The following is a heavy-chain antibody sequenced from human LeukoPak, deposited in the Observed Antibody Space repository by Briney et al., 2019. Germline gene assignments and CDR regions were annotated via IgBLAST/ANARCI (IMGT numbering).Heavy chain of an antibody. CDR2: ISGSGGST. CDR3: AKWYSSSWYGPGNLFDP. V-gene: IGHV3-23*01. CDR1: GFTFSSYG. J-gene: IGHJ5*02. D-gene: IGHD6-13*01. Sequence: GGSLRLSCAASGFTFSSYGMSWVRQAPGKGLEWVSAISGSGGSTYYADSVKGRFTISRDNSKNTLYLQMNSLRAEDTAVYYCAKWYSSSWYGPGNLFDPWGQGTLVTVSS.